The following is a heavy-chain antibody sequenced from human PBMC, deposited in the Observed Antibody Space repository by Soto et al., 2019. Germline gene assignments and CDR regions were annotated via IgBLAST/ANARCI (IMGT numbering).Heavy chain of an antibody. V-gene: IGHV3-30-3*01. CDR3: AGDDMDILTGYGFY. Sequence: GGSLRLSCAASGFTFSSYAMHWVRQAPGKGLEWVAVISYDGSNKYYADSVKGRFTISRDNSKNTVYLQMKRLRAEDTAVYYCAGDDMDILTGYGFYWAQGSLVTVSS. J-gene: IGHJ4*02. CDR2: ISYDGSNK. CDR1: GFTFSSYA. D-gene: IGHD3-9*01.